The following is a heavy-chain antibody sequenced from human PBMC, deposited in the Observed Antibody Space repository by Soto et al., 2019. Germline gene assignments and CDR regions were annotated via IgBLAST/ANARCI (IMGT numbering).Heavy chain of an antibody. Sequence: LRLSCAASGFTFSSYGMHWVRQAPGKGLEWVAVISYDGSNKYYADSVKGRFTISRDNSKNTLYLQMNSLRAEDTAVYYCAKGQYCSSSSCSRDHYYYYGMDVWGRGTTVTVSS. D-gene: IGHD2-2*01. CDR1: GFTFSSYG. CDR2: ISYDGSNK. V-gene: IGHV3-30*18. CDR3: AKGQYCSSSSCSRDHYYYYGMDV. J-gene: IGHJ6*02.